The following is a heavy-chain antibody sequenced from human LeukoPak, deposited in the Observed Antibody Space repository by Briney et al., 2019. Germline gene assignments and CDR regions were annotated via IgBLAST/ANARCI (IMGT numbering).Heavy chain of an antibody. V-gene: IGHV4-39*01. D-gene: IGHD6-19*01. Sequence: SETLSLTCTVPGGSISSSYYYWGWIRQPPGKGLEWIGSIYYSGSTYYNPSLKSRVTISADTSKNQLSVKLSSVTAADTAVYYCARHRSNGWYGNWGQGTLVTVSS. CDR2: IYYSGST. CDR3: ARHRSNGWYGN. CDR1: GGSISSSYYY. J-gene: IGHJ4*02.